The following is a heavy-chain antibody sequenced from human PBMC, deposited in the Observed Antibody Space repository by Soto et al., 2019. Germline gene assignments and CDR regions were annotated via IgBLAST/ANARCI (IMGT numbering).Heavy chain of an antibody. CDR2: FDPEAGET. J-gene: IGHJ5*02. CDR1: GNTLNELS. V-gene: IGHV1-24*01. CDR3: ATAPLNKWVSFDP. Sequence: QVQLVQSGAEVKKPGASVRVSCKVSGNTLNELSMHWVRQAPGKGLEWMGGFDPEAGETIYAEKFQGRVTMTEDTSTDTSYMELSSLRSEDTAVYYCATAPLNKWVSFDPWGQGTLVTVSS. D-gene: IGHD1-26*01.